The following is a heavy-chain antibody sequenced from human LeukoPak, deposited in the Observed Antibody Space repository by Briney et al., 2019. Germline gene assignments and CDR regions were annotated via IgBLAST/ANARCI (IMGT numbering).Heavy chain of an antibody. CDR3: ASASSHRIAAGGDY. Sequence: GGSLRLSCAVSGFTFSNYWMHWVRQAPGKGLVWVSRINSDGSGRNYADSVKGRFTISRDNAKNTLYLQMNSLRAEDTAVYYCASASSHRIAAGGDYWGQGTLVTVSS. V-gene: IGHV3-74*01. CDR2: INSDGSGR. J-gene: IGHJ4*02. D-gene: IGHD6-13*01. CDR1: GFTFSNYW.